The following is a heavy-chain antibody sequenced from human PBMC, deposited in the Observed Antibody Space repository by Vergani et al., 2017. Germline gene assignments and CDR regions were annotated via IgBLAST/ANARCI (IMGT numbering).Heavy chain of an antibody. CDR1: GYTFTSYG. D-gene: IGHD4-17*01. J-gene: IGHJ6*03. Sequence: QVQLVQSGAEVKKPGASVKVSCKASGYTFTSYGISWVRQAPGQGLEWMGWISAYNGNTNYAQKLQGRVTMTTDTSTSTAYMELRGLRSDYTAVYYCARQTNTSPVSYYYYYYMDVWGKGTTVTVSS. CDR2: ISAYNGNT. V-gene: IGHV1-18*01. CDR3: ARQTNTSPVSYYYYYYMDV.